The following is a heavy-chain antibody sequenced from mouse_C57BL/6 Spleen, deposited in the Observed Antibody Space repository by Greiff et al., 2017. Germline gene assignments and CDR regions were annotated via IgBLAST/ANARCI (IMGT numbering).Heavy chain of an antibody. D-gene: IGHD2-2*01. Sequence: QVHVKQPGAELVMPGASVKLSCKASGYTFTSYWMHWVKQRPGQGLEWIGEIDPSDSYTNYNQKFKGKSTLTVDKSSSTAYMQLSSLTSEDSAVYYCARVVTTPWYFDVWGTGTTVTVSS. J-gene: IGHJ1*03. CDR1: GYTFTSYW. CDR3: ARVVTTPWYFDV. V-gene: IGHV1-69*01. CDR2: IDPSDSYT.